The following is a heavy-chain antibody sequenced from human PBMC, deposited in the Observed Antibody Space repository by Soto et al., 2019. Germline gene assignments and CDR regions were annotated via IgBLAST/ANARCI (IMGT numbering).Heavy chain of an antibody. D-gene: IGHD6-6*01. Sequence: GESLKISCKASGYSFTSYGISWVRQVPGKGLEWVARIDPSDPYTNYGPSLQGRVTISGDKSNSTAYLQWSRLKASDTAMYYCARHDWEVDQLVPPLYYYYYGMDVWGQGTTVTVSS. V-gene: IGHV5-10-1*01. J-gene: IGHJ6*02. CDR3: ARHDWEVDQLVPPLYYYYYGMDV. CDR1: GYSFTSYG. CDR2: IDPSDPYT.